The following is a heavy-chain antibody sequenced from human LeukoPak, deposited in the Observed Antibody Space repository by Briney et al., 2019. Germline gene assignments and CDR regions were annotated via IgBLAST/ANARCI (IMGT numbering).Heavy chain of an antibody. CDR2: IIPIFGTA. V-gene: IGHV1-69*06. CDR1: GYTFSDYA. J-gene: IGHJ4*02. CDR3: ARIGDYYDSSGYYYGPDY. Sequence: SVKVSCKASGYTFSDYAIHWVRQAPGQGLEWMGGIIPIFGTANYAQKFQGRVTITADKSTSTAYMELSSLRSEDTAVYYCARIGDYYDSSGYYYGPDYWGQGTLVTVSS. D-gene: IGHD3-22*01.